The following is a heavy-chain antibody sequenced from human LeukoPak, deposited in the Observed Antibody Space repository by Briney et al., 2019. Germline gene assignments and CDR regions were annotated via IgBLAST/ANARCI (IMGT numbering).Heavy chain of an antibody. V-gene: IGHV4-39*01. J-gene: IGHJ3*02. CDR3: ARLVGSDFWTAGGAFDI. CDR1: GGSISSSSYY. Sequence: PSETLSLTCTVSGGSISSSSYYWGWIRQPPGKGLEWIGSIYYSGSTYYNPSLKSRVTISVDTSKNQFSLKLSSVTAADTAVYYCARLVGSDFWTAGGAFDIWGQGTMVTVSS. D-gene: IGHD3-3*01. CDR2: IYYSGST.